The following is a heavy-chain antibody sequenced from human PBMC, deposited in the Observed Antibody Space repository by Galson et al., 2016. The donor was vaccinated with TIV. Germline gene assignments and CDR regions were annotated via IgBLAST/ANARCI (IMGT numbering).Heavy chain of an antibody. CDR2: IYGSGARS. D-gene: IGHD1-14*01. CDR1: GFSFINYG. J-gene: IGHJ6*02. Sequence: SLRLSCAVSGFSFINYGMNWVRQAPGKGLERVSGIYGSGARSFYADSVKGRFTISRDNSKYTLYLQMNSLRAEDTAVYYCAKVNRDGDYYFYDVDVWGQGTAVTVSS. V-gene: IGHV3-23*01. CDR3: AKVNRDGDYYFYDVDV.